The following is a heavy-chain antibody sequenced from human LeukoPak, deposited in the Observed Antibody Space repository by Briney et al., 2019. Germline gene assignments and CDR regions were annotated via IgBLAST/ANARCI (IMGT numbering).Heavy chain of an antibody. V-gene: IGHV3-33*01. CDR2: IWYDGSNK. J-gene: IGHJ4*02. CDR1: RFTFSSYG. Sequence: PGGSLRLSCAASRFTFSSYGMHWVRQAPGKGLEWVAVIWYDGSNKYYADSVKGRFTISRDNSKNTLYLQMSSLRAEDTAVYYCVRRGRGSWPMYYFDYWGQGTLVTVSS. D-gene: IGHD6-13*01. CDR3: VRRGRGSWPMYYFDY.